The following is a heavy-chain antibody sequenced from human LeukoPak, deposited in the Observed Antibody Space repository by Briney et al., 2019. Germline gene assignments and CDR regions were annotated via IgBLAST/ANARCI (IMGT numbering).Heavy chain of an antibody. V-gene: IGHV3-30*03. CDR2: ISYDGSNK. CDR3: ARDNGGFLAAGDQVSTFDY. Sequence: PGRSLRLSCAASGFTFSSYGMHWVRQAPGKGLEWVAVISYDGSNKYYADSVKGRFTISRDNAKNSLYPQMNSLRAEDTAVYYCARDNGGFLAAGDQVSTFDYWGRGTLVTVSS. J-gene: IGHJ4*02. D-gene: IGHD2-21*01. CDR1: GFTFSSYG.